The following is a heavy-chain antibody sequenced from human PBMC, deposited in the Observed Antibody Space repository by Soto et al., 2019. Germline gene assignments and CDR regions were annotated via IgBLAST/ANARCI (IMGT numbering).Heavy chain of an antibody. V-gene: IGHV6-1*01. J-gene: IGHJ6*03. CDR1: GDSVSSNSAA. CDR2: TYYRSRWYN. Sequence: SQTLSLTCAVSGDSVSSNSAAWNWIRLSPSRGLEWLARTYYRSRWYNDYAVSVRSRITVNPDTSKNQFSLQLTSVAPEDTAVYYCAGTTSHQWYYMDVWGKGTTVTVSS. CDR3: AGTTSHQWYYMDV. D-gene: IGHD1-7*01.